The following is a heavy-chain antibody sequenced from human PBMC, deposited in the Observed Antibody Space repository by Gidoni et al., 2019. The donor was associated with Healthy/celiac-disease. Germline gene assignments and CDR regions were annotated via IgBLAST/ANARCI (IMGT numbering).Heavy chain of an antibody. V-gene: IGHV3-7*03. J-gene: IGHJ4*02. CDR2: IKQDGSEK. D-gene: IGHD3-22*01. CDR3: ARDPVNYYDSNEGGVGYYFDY. CDR1: GVTFSSYW. Sequence: EVQLVESGGGLVQPGGSLRLAGAAAGVTFSSYWMSGVRQAPGKGLEWVANIKQDGSEKYYVDSVKGRFTISRDNAKISLYLQMNSLRAEDTAVYYCARDPVNYYDSNEGGVGYYFDYWGQGTLVTVSS.